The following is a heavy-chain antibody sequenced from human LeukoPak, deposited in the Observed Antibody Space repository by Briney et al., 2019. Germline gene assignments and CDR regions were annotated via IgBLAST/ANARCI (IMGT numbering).Heavy chain of an antibody. Sequence: NPSETLSLTCSVSGDSINSFYWNWIRQPVGKGLEWIGRIYISGTTNYNPSLKSRVTMSIDRSKNQFSLRLSSVTAADTAVYYCAREGLRGVVTHGYYMDVWGKGTTVTVSS. CDR2: IYISGTT. D-gene: IGHD4-23*01. CDR3: AREGLRGVVTHGYYMDV. V-gene: IGHV4-4*07. J-gene: IGHJ6*03. CDR1: GDSINSFY.